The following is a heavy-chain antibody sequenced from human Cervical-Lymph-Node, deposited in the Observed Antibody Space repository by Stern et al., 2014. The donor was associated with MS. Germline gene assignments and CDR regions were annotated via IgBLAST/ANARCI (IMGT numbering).Heavy chain of an antibody. CDR3: ASQRREGYKVGFDN. Sequence: VQLVESGPEVKKPGSSVKVSCEASGGTFSDHTFSWVRQAPGQGLEWMGTTLPFFGTANYAQKFQGRVTITSDEYSTPVSMELSSLRSEDTGVYCGASQRREGYKVGFDNWGQGTLVTVSS. D-gene: IGHD5-24*01. CDR1: GGTFSDHT. V-gene: IGHV1-69*18. J-gene: IGHJ4*02. CDR2: TLPFFGTA.